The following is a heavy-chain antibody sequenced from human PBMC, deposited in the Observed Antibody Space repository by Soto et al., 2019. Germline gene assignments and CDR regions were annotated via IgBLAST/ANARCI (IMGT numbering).Heavy chain of an antibody. CDR1: GFTFSSYA. J-gene: IGHJ6*02. V-gene: IGHV3-23*01. CDR3: AKDRGYSSSWYSYYYYGMDV. D-gene: IGHD6-13*01. Sequence: GGSLRLSCAASGFTFSSYAMSWVRQAPGKGLEWVSAISGSGGSTYYADSVKGRFTISRDNSKNTLYLQMNSLRAEDTDVYYCAKDRGYSSSWYSYYYYGMDVWGQGTTVTVSS. CDR2: ISGSGGST.